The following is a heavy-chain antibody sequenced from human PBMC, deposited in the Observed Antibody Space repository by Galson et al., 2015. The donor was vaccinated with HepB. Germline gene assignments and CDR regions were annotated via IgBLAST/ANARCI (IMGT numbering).Heavy chain of an antibody. CDR2: INAGNGNT. D-gene: IGHD5-18*01. Sequence: SVKVSCKASGYTFTSYAMRWVRQAPGQRLEWMGWINAGNGNTKYSQKFQGRVTITRDTSASTAYMELSSLRSEDTAVYYCARDHSNSASVTYYMDVWGKGTTVTVSS. J-gene: IGHJ6*03. CDR3: ARDHSNSASVTYYMDV. V-gene: IGHV1-3*01. CDR1: GYTFTSYA.